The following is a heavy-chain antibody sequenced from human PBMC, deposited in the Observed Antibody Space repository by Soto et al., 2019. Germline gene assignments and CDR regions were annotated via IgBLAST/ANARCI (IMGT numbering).Heavy chain of an antibody. CDR3: ARVKEDDYGDYFDY. Sequence: GGALRLSCSASGFTFSSYSMNWVRQAPGKGLEWVSLISSSSSYIYYADSVKGRFTISRDNAKSSLYLQMNSLRAEDTAVYYCARVKEDDYGDYFDYWGQGTLVTVYS. D-gene: IGHD4-17*01. J-gene: IGHJ4*02. V-gene: IGHV3-21*01. CDR1: GFTFSSYS. CDR2: ISSSSSYI.